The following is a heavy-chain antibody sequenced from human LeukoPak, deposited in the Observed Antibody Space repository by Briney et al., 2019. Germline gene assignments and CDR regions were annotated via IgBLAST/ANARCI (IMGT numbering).Heavy chain of an antibody. CDR1: GGSISSGDGY. CDR3: ARPYYYDSRIDP. CDR2: MYYSGST. V-gene: IGHV4-30-4*01. Sequence: SETLSLTCTVSGGSISSGDGYWSWIRQPPGKGLEWIAYMYYSGSTYYNPSLKSRVTMSADTSKNQLSLKLSSVTAADTAVYYYARPYYYDSRIDPWGQGILVTVSS. D-gene: IGHD3-22*01. J-gene: IGHJ5*02.